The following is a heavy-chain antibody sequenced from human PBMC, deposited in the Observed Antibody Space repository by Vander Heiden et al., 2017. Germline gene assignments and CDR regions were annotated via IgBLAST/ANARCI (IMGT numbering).Heavy chain of an antibody. J-gene: IGHJ4*02. CDR1: GYTFTGYY. V-gene: IGHV1-2*02. Sequence: QVQLVQSGAEVKKPGASVKVSCKASGYTFTGYYMHWVRQAPGQGREWMGWINPNSGGTNYAQKFQGRVTMTRDTSISTAYMELSRLRSDDTAVYYCARVSPDCSSTSCYLDYWGQGTLVTVSS. CDR2: INPNSGGT. D-gene: IGHD2-2*01. CDR3: ARVSPDCSSTSCYLDY.